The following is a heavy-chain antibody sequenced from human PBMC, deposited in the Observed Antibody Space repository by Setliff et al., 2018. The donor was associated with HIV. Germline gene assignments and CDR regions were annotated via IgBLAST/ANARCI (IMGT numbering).Heavy chain of an antibody. CDR1: GGTFSGYG. Sequence: SVKVSCNASGGTFSGYGITWVRQAPGQGLEWMGGITPLLGTTNYAQRFQSRVTLTTDESTNTAFMDLNSLTTDDTAIYYCSKGPLNTYGWDYWGQGTVVTVSS. CDR2: ITPLLGTT. V-gene: IGHV1-69*05. J-gene: IGHJ4*02. D-gene: IGHD3-10*01. CDR3: SKGPLNTYGWDY.